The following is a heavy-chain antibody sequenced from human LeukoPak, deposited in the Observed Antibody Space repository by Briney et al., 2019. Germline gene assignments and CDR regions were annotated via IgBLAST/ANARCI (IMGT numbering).Heavy chain of an antibody. J-gene: IGHJ5*02. CDR1: SGSISSYY. CDR3: ARNQNCSGGSCYVDP. D-gene: IGHD2-15*01. CDR2: IYYSGST. Sequence: KPSETLSLTCTVSSGSISSYYWSWIRQPPGKGLEWIGYIYYSGSTNYNPSLKSRVTISVDTSKNQSSLKLSSVTAADTAIYYCARNQNCSGGSCYVDPWGQGTLVTVSS. V-gene: IGHV4-59*01.